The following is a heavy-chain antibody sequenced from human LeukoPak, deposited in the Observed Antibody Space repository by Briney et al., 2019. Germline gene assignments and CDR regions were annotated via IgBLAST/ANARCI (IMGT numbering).Heavy chain of an antibody. Sequence: SEILSLTCTVSAGSISSSNYYWGWIRQPPGKGLEWIGEINHSGSTNYNPSLKSRVTISVDTSKNQFSLKLSSVTAADTAVYYCARGKRSSSLNFDYWGQGTLVTVSS. J-gene: IGHJ4*02. CDR1: AGSISSSNYY. V-gene: IGHV4-39*07. D-gene: IGHD6-13*01. CDR3: ARGKRSSSLNFDY. CDR2: INHSGST.